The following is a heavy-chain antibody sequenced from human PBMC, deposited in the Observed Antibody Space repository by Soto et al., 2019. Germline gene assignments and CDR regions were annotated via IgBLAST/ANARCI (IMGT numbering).Heavy chain of an antibody. V-gene: IGHV4-39*01. CDR3: ARQRTTVVTQAYFAP. J-gene: IGHJ5*02. D-gene: IGHD2-21*02. CDR2: IYYSGRT. Sequence: PWETLSLTCIVSGESISSSSYYWGWIRQPPGKGLEWIGSIYYSGRTYYNPSFKSRVTISIDTSKNQFSLKLSSVTATDTAVYYCARQRTTVVTQAYFAPWGQGALVTVPS. CDR1: GESISSSSYY.